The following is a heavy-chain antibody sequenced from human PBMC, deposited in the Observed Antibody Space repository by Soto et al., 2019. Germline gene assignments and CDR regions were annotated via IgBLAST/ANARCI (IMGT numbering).Heavy chain of an antibody. Sequence: SVKVSCKASGGTFSSYAISWVRQAPGQGLEWMGGIIPIFGTANYAQKFQGRVTITADESTSTAYMELSSLRSEDTAVYYCARATPYCGGDCYSEPLYYFDYWGQGTLVTVSS. CDR1: GGTFSSYA. D-gene: IGHD2-21*02. CDR3: ARATPYCGGDCYSEPLYYFDY. J-gene: IGHJ4*02. V-gene: IGHV1-69*13. CDR2: IIPIFGTA.